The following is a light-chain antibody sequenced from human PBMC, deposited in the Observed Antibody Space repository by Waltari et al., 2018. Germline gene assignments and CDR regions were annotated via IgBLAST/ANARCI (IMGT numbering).Light chain of an antibody. J-gene: IGKJ1*01. Sequence: DVQMTQSPSSLSASVGDRVTIACRASQGISHYLAWYQKTPGEVPNLLIYGASLLQSGGPSRFSGSESVTDFTLTISSLQTEVVATYYCQKYNNAPPRFGQGTKVEIK. CDR3: QKYNNAPPR. V-gene: IGKV1-27*01. CDR2: GAS. CDR1: QGISHY.